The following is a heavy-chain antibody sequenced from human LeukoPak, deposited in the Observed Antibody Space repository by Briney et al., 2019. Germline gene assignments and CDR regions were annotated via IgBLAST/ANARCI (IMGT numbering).Heavy chain of an antibody. CDR2: IYHSGST. CDR3: ARIPSSIAVAGLDY. J-gene: IGHJ4*02. D-gene: IGHD6-19*01. Sequence: PSETLSLTCTVSGYSISSGSYWGWIRQPPGKGLEWIGSIYHSGSTYYNPSLKSRVTISVDTSKNQFSLKLSSVTAADTAVYYCARIPSSIAVAGLDYWGQGTLVTVSS. V-gene: IGHV4-38-2*02. CDR1: GYSISSGSY.